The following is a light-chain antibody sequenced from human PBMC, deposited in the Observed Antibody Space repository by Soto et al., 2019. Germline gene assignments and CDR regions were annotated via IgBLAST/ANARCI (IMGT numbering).Light chain of an antibody. V-gene: IGKV1-12*01. J-gene: IGKJ4*01. CDR3: QQANSFPVT. CDR2: AAS. Sequence: DIQMTQSPSSVSASVGDRVNITCRASQGISIWLAWYQHKPGKAPKLLIYAASSLKTGVPSRFSGSGSGREFTLTISSLQPEDFATYYGQQANSFPVTFGGGTKVEIK. CDR1: QGISIW.